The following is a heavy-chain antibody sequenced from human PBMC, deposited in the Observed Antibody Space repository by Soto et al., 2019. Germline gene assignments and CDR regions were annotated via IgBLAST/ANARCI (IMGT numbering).Heavy chain of an antibody. CDR2: IKQGGNEK. J-gene: IGHJ6*02. CDR1: GFMFSTYL. Sequence: EVQLVESGGGLVQPGGSLRLSCEASGFMFSTYLMSWVRQAPGKGLEWVANIKQGGNEKFYVDSVKGRFTISRDNAKKSLFLQMNSLRPEDTAVYYCVGALTYEVPYCYYGMDVWGQGTTVTVSS. CDR3: VGALTYEVPYCYYGMDV. D-gene: IGHD3-16*01. V-gene: IGHV3-7*01.